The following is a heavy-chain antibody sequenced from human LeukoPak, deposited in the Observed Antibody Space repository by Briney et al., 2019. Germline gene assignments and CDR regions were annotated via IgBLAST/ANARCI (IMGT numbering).Heavy chain of an antibody. Sequence: GGSLRLSCAASGFTFSSYAMHWVRQAPSKGLEWVAVISYDGSNKYYADSVKGRFTISRDNSKNTLYLQMNSLRAEVTAVYYCARYPRRGSGDYWGQGTLVTVSS. J-gene: IGHJ4*02. CDR1: GFTFSSYA. V-gene: IGHV3-30-3*01. CDR2: ISYDGSNK. CDR3: ARYPRRGSGDY.